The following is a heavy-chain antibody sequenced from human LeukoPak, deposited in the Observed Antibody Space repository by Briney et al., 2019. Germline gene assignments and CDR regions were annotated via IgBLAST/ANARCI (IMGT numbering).Heavy chain of an antibody. CDR2: ISDSGGST. V-gene: IGHV3-23*01. Sequence: RPGGSLRLSCEASGFTFSGYAMGWVRQAPGKGLEWVSAISDSGGSTYYADSLKGRFTISRDNSKSTLFLQMNSLRADDTAVYYCAKGGYCSSTTCSNTPFDYWGQGTLVTVSP. CDR3: AKGGYCSSTTCSNTPFDY. CDR1: GFTFSGYA. D-gene: IGHD2-2*01. J-gene: IGHJ4*02.